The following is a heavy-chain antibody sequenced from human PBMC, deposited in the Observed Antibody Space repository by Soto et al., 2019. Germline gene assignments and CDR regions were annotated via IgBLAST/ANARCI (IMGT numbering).Heavy chain of an antibody. V-gene: IGHV1-69*01. CDR2: FIPIFRTL. CDR1: GGIFGSHG. Sequence: QVQLIQSEAAVMKPGSSVRVSCTASGGIFGSHGFSWVRQAPGQRLEWVGGFIPIFRTLTYTEKFQASGRIAADESVNTVYLDLSGLTSDDTAVYYCVRDRRIYYSDPHNEFVASDYAVWGQGTMVTVSS. J-gene: IGHJ3*01. CDR3: VRDRRIYYSDPHNEFVASDYAV. D-gene: IGHD3-22*01.